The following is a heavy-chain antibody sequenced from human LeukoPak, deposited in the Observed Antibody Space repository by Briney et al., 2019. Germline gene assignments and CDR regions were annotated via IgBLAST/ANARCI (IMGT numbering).Heavy chain of an antibody. D-gene: IGHD6-19*01. CDR2: INPNSGGT. Sequence: ASVKVSCKASGYTFTDYYMHWVRQAPGQGLEWMGWINPNSGGTNYAQKFQGRVTMTRDTSISTAYMELSRLRSDDTAVYYCARETLTQWLVRGWFDPWGQGTLVTVSS. V-gene: IGHV1-2*02. CDR1: GYTFTDYY. CDR3: ARETLTQWLVRGWFDP. J-gene: IGHJ5*02.